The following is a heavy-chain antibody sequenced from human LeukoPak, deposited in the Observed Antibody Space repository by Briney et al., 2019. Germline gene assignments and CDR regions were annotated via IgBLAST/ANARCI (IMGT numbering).Heavy chain of an antibody. CDR3: ARVKPYYYGSGSPLDP. CDR1: GGTFSSYA. J-gene: IGHJ5*02. D-gene: IGHD3-10*01. V-gene: IGHV1-69*05. CDR2: IIPIFGTA. Sequence: SVKVSCKASGGTFSSYAISWLRQAPGQGLEWMGGIIPIFGTANYAQKFQGRVTITTDESTSTAYMELSSLRSEDTAVYYCARVKPYYYGSGSPLDPWGQGTLVTVSS.